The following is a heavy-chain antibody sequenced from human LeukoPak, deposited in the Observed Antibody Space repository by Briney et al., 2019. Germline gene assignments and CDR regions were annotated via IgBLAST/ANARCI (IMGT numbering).Heavy chain of an antibody. CDR2: FYYSGST. J-gene: IGHJ3*02. D-gene: IGHD5-12*01. CDR1: GGSISSSGYY. Sequence: SETLSLTCTVSGGSISSSGYYWDWIRQPPGQGLEWIGNFYYSGSTYYNPSLKSRVTVSVDTSKNQFSLKLSSVTAADTAVYYCASHHSGASPSDAFDIWGQGTMVTVSS. CDR3: ASHHSGASPSDAFDI. V-gene: IGHV4-39*01.